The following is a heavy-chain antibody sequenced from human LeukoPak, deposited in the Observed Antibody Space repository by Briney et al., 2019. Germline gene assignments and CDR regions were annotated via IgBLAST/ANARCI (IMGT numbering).Heavy chain of an antibody. CDR1: GFTFSRHG. Sequence: LTGGSLRLSCAASGFTFSRHGMHWVRQAPGKGLEWVAVIWYDGSNKYYADAVKGRFTISRDNSKNMLYLQMNSLRAEDTAVHYCARDIVSYYIDYWGQGTLVTVSS. V-gene: IGHV3-33*01. CDR2: IWYDGSNK. J-gene: IGHJ4*02. CDR3: ARDIVSYYIDY. D-gene: IGHD2-2*02.